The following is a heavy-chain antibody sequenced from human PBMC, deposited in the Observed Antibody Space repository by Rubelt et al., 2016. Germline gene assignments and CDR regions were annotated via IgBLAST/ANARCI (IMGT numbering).Heavy chain of an antibody. D-gene: IGHD5-24*01. CDR1: GYTFTSYG. Sequence: QVQLVQSGAEVKKPGASVKVSCKASGYTFTSYGISWVRQAPGQGLEWMGWISAYNGNTNYAQKIKGRGNMTTGTSTSTAYMELRSLRADDTAVYYCARDLTYNLPAYWGQGTLVTVSS. CDR3: ARDLTYNLPAY. J-gene: IGHJ4*02. V-gene: IGHV1-18*01. CDR2: ISAYNGNT.